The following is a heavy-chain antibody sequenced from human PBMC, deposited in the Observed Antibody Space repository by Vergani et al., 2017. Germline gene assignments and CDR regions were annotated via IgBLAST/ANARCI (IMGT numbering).Heavy chain of an antibody. Sequence: EVQLVQSGAEVKKPGESLKISCKGSGYSFTSYWIGWVRQMPGKGLEWMGIIYPGDSDTRYSPSFQGQVTISADKSISTAYLQWSSLKASDTAMYYCARGKAVDTAMGYYYGMDVWGQGTTVTVSS. CDR3: ARGKAVDTAMGYYYGMDV. CDR1: GYSFTSYW. V-gene: IGHV5-51*01. CDR2: IYPGDSDT. J-gene: IGHJ6*02. D-gene: IGHD5-18*01.